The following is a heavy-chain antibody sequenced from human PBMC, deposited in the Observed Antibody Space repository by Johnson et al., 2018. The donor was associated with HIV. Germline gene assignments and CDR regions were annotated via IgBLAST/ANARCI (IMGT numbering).Heavy chain of an antibody. CDR2: INWSGGST. D-gene: IGHD6-13*01. CDR3: ARGKGAAAGLDAFDI. Sequence: VQLVESGGGVVRPGGSLRLSCAASGFTFEDYGMSWVRHPPGKGLEWVSGINWSGGSTAYADSMKGRFTISRDNDKKSLYLHVNSLRAEDTAFYYCARGKGAAAGLDAFDIWGQGTMVTVSS. CDR1: GFTFEDYG. V-gene: IGHV3-20*04. J-gene: IGHJ3*02.